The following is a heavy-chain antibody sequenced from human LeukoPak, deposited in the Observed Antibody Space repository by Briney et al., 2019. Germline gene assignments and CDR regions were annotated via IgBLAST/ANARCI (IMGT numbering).Heavy chain of an antibody. V-gene: IGHV1-69*05. CDR2: IIPIFGTA. Sequence: ASVKVSCKASGGTFSSYAISWVRQAPGQGLEWMGGIIPIFGTANYAQKLQGRVTMTTDTSTTTAYMELRSLRSDDTAVYYCARDQGNGYLGDYWGQGTLVTVSS. CDR3: ARDQGNGYLGDY. D-gene: IGHD3-22*01. J-gene: IGHJ4*02. CDR1: GGTFSSYA.